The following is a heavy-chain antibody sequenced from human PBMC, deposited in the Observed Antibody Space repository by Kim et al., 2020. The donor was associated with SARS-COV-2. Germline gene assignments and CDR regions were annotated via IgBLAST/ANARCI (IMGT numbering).Heavy chain of an antibody. Sequence: GDSLKISCKGSGYSFTNYWIGWVRQMPGKGLEWMGIIYPGDSDTRYSPSFQGQVTISADKSISTAYLQWSSLKASDTAMYYCARRSSWYVSGYYYYGMDVWGQGTTVTVSS. J-gene: IGHJ6*02. D-gene: IGHD6-13*01. V-gene: IGHV5-51*01. CDR3: ARRSSWYVSGYYYYGMDV. CDR1: GYSFTNYW. CDR2: IYPGDSDT.